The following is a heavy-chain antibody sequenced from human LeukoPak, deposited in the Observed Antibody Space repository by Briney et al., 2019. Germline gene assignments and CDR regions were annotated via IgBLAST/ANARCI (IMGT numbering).Heavy chain of an antibody. CDR2: IYYSGST. V-gene: IGHV4-31*03. CDR3: ARGTSMDYDFWSGYTPAYYYYGMDV. D-gene: IGHD3-3*01. CDR1: GGSISSGGYY. J-gene: IGHJ6*02. Sequence: SETLSLTCTVSGGSISSGGYYWSWIRQHPGKGLEWIVYIYYSGSTYYNPSLKSRVTISVDTSKNQFSLKLSSVTAADTAVYYCARGTSMDYDFWSGYTPAYYYYGMDVWGQGTTVTVSS.